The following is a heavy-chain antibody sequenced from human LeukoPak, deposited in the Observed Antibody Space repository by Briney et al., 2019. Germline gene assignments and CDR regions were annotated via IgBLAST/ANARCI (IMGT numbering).Heavy chain of an antibody. J-gene: IGHJ6*03. V-gene: IGHV3-64*02. Sequence: PGGSLRLSCAASEFTFSDYAMHWVRQAPGKELEYVSAISYNGNGKHYTDSVKGRFTISRDNAKNSLYLQMNSLRAEDTALYYCARAYQRYYYYYMDVWGKGTTVTVSS. CDR1: EFTFSDYA. D-gene: IGHD1-1*01. CDR3: ARAYQRYYYYYMDV. CDR2: ISYNGNGK.